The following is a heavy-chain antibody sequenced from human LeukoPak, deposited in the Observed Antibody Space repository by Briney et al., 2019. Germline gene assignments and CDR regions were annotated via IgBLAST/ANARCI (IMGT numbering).Heavy chain of an antibody. D-gene: IGHD6-6*01. CDR3: ARVLYLYGSSSARFDY. V-gene: IGHV3-48*03. CDR1: GFTLSRYE. J-gene: IGHJ4*02. CDR2: ISSSGSTI. Sequence: PGGSLRLSCADSGFTLSRYEMNWVRQAPGKALEWVSKISSSGSTINYADSVKGRSTISRDNAKNSLYLQTNSLRAEDTAVYYCARVLYLYGSSSARFDYWGQGTLVTVSS.